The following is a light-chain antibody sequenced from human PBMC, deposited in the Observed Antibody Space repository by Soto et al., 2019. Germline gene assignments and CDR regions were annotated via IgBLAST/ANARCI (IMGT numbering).Light chain of an antibody. Sequence: DIQLTQSPSFLSASVGDRVTITCRASQGISSYLAWYQQKPGKAPKLLIYAASTSRSGVPSRFSGSGSGTEFTLTISSLQPEDFATYYCQQLNSYPLTFGGGTKVDIK. V-gene: IGKV1-9*01. CDR2: AAS. CDR1: QGISSY. CDR3: QQLNSYPLT. J-gene: IGKJ4*01.